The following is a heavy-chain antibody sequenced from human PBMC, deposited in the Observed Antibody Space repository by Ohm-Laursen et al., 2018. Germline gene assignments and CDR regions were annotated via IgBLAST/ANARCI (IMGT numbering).Heavy chain of an antibody. CDR3: ARYSPVEMIIRGAFDI. V-gene: IGHV4-34*01. CDR1: GGSFSGYD. J-gene: IGHJ3*02. D-gene: IGHD5-24*01. Sequence: TLSLTCPVYGGSFSGYDWSWIRQPPGKGLEWIGEINHSGRTNYNPSLKSRVIISVDTSKNQVPLRMSPVTAADTAVYYCARYSPVEMIIRGAFDIWGQGTMVTVSS. CDR2: INHSGRT.